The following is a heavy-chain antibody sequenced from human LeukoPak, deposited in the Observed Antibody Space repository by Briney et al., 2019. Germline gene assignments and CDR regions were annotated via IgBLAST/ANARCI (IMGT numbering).Heavy chain of an antibody. D-gene: IGHD3-22*01. CDR2: IYSGGST. V-gene: IGHV3-53*01. Sequence: GGSLRLSCAAPGFTFSSYAMSWVRQAPGKGLEWVSVIYSGGSTYYADSVKGRFTISRDNSKNMLYLQMNSLRAEDTAVYYCARDLRDSSGYYFFDYWGQGTLVTVSS. CDR3: ARDLRDSSGYYFFDY. CDR1: GFTFSSYA. J-gene: IGHJ4*02.